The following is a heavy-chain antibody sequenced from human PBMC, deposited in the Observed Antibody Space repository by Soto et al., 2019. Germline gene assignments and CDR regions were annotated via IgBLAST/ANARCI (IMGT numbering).Heavy chain of an antibody. J-gene: IGHJ6*03. CDR2: IHSSGST. CDR3: ARLVIVPAAMSDYYMDV. V-gene: IGHV4-39*01. CDR1: GVSISKSSYY. Sequence: QLQMEESGPGLVKPSETLSLSCTVSGVSISKSSYYWGWIRQPPGRGLEWIGSIHSSGSTSYNPSLENRVTVSVDTSKNQFSLRLNSVTAADTAVYYCARLVIVPAAMSDYYMDVWGKGATVTVSS. D-gene: IGHD2-2*01.